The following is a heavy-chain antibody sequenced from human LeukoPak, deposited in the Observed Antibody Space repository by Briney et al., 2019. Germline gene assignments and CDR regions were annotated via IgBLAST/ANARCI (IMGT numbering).Heavy chain of an antibody. CDR1: GYIFTTYW. CDR2: IYPGDSDT. CDR3: ARPHTLGRITKYYFDY. V-gene: IGHV5-51*01. J-gene: IGHJ4*02. D-gene: IGHD3-16*01. Sequence: GGSLKISCQTSGYIFTTYWIGWVRQMPGKGLEWIGIIYPGDSDTRYSPSFQGQVTISADKSINTAYLQWSSLKASDTAMYYCARPHTLGRITKYYFDYWGQGTLVTVSS.